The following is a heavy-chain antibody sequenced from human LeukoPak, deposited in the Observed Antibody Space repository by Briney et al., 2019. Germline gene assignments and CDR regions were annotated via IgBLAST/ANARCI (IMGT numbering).Heavy chain of an antibody. CDR2: ISGSGGST. CDR1: GFTFSSYA. J-gene: IGHJ4*02. Sequence: GGSLRLSCAASGFTFSSYAMSWVRQAPGKELEWVSAISGSGGSTYYADSVKGRFTISRDNSKNTLYLQMNSLRAEDTAVYYCAKPLSGTSQIFDYWGQGTLVTVSS. D-gene: IGHD2-2*01. CDR3: AKPLSGTSQIFDY. V-gene: IGHV3-23*01.